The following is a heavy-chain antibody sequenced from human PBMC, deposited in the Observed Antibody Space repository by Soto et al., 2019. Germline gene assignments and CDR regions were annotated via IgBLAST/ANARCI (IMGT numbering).Heavy chain of an antibody. Sequence: PSETLSLTCTVSGGSISSYYWSWIRQPPGKGLEWIGYIYYSGSTNYNPSLKSRVTTSVDTSKNQFSLKLSSVTAADTAVYYCARPFGSDYYDSSGYPDWYFDLWGRGTLVTVSS. CDR3: ARPFGSDYYDSSGYPDWYFDL. V-gene: IGHV4-59*08. CDR1: GGSISSYY. D-gene: IGHD3-22*01. J-gene: IGHJ2*01. CDR2: IYYSGST.